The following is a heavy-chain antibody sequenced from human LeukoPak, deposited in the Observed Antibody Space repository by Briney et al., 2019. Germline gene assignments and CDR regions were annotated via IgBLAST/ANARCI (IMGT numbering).Heavy chain of an antibody. CDR3: AKGTIIAARPGYFDY. J-gene: IGHJ4*02. CDR1: GFTFSSYA. V-gene: IGHV3-23*01. CDR2: ISGSGDST. Sequence: GGSLRLSCAASGFTFSSYAMRWVRLAPGKGLEWVSAISGSGDSTYYADSVKGRFTISRDNSESTLYLQMNSLRAEDTAVYYCAKGTIIAARPGYFDYWGQGTLVTVSS. D-gene: IGHD6-6*01.